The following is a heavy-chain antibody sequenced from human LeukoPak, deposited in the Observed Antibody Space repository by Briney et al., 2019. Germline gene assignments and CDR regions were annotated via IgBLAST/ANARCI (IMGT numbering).Heavy chain of an antibody. CDR3: AGGQGWHFDL. Sequence: GGSLRLSCAASGFIFKNFWMSWVRQAPGKGLEWVADIKHDGSEEHYVASVKGRFTISRDNAKLYLQMNSLRAEDTAVYYCAGGQGWHFDLWGRGTLITVSS. D-gene: IGHD2-15*01. V-gene: IGHV3-7*01. CDR2: IKHDGSEE. CDR1: GFIFKNFW. J-gene: IGHJ2*01.